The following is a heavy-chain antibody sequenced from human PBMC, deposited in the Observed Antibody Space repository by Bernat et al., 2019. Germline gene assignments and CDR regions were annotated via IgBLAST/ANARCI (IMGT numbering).Heavy chain of an antibody. J-gene: IGHJ4*02. CDR1: GFTFSTYS. Sequence: EVQLVESGGGLVQPGGSLRLSCAASGFTFSTYSMNWVRQAPGKGLEWVSYIGSSDTTIYYADSVKGRFTISRDNAKNSLYLQMNSLRDEDTAVYYCAGPVGEFSLLNYWGQGILVTVSS. D-gene: IGHD3-16*02. CDR3: AGPVGEFSLLNY. V-gene: IGHV3-48*02. CDR2: IGSSDTTI.